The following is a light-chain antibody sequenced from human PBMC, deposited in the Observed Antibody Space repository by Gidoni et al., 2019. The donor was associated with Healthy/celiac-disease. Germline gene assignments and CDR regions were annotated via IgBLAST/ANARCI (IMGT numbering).Light chain of an antibody. CDR1: QSISSY. CDR2: AAS. Sequence: DIELTQSPSSLSASVGDRVTLTCRASQSISSYLNWYQQKPGKAPKLLSYAASSLQSGVPSRFSGSGSGTDFTLTISSLQPEDFATYYCQQSYSTLYTFGQGTKLEIK. V-gene: IGKV1-39*01. J-gene: IGKJ2*01. CDR3: QQSYSTLYT.